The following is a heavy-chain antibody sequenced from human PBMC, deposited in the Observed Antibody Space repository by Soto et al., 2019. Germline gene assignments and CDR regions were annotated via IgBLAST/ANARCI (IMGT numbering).Heavy chain of an antibody. CDR3: AKDAISGNQVWDYFDY. D-gene: IGHD7-27*01. J-gene: IGHJ4*02. V-gene: IGHV3-23*01. Sequence: LRLSCAASGFTFSNYAMNWVRQAPGKGLEWVSGFGVGGNYIYYADSVKGRFTISRDNSKNTLYLQMNSLRAEDTAVYYCAKDAISGNQVWDYFDYWGQGTPVTVSS. CDR2: FGVGGNYI. CDR1: GFTFSNYA.